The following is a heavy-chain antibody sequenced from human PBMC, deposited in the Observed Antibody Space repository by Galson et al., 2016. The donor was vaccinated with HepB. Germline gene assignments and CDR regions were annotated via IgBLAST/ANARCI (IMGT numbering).Heavy chain of an antibody. Sequence: TLSLTCAVSGGFISSGAYSWNWIRQPPGKGLEWTGYIYHSGDTYYNPSLKSRVAISVDKSKNQFSLKLNSLTAADTAVYYCASLSPAIAAATWGQGTLVTVSS. CDR3: ASLSPAIAAAT. D-gene: IGHD6-13*01. CDR1: GGFISSGAYS. CDR2: IYHSGDT. V-gene: IGHV4-30-2*01. J-gene: IGHJ5*02.